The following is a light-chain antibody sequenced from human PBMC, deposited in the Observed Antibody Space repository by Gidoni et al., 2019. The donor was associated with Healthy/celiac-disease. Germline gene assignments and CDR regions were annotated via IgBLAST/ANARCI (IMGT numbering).Light chain of an antibody. V-gene: IGKV3-20*01. CDR2: GAS. CDR1: QSVSSSY. Sequence: EIVLPQSPGPLSLSPGERATLSCRASQSVSSSYLAWYQQKPGQAPRLLIYGASSRATGIPDRFSGSGSGTDFTLTISRLEPEDFAVYYCQQYGSSPNTFGQGTKLEIK. CDR3: QQYGSSPNT. J-gene: IGKJ2*01.